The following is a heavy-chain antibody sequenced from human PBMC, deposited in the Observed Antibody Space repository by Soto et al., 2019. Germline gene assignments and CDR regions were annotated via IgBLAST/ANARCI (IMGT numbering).Heavy chain of an antibody. J-gene: IGHJ6*02. D-gene: IGHD2-2*01. CDR2: IVVGSGNT. V-gene: IGHV1-58*02. CDR1: GFTFISSA. CDR3: ARTVVVPAAMSGGMDV. Sequence: GASVKVSCKASGFTFISSAMQWVRQARGQRLEWIGWIVVGSGNTNYAQKFQERVTITRDMSTSTAYMELSSLRSDDTAVYYCARTVVVPAAMSGGMDVWGQGTTVTVSS.